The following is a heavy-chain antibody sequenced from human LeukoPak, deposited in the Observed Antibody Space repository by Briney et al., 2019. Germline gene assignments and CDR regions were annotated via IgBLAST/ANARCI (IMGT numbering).Heavy chain of an antibody. CDR2: INAGNGNT. Sequence: EASVKVSCKASGYTFTSYAMHWVRQAPGQRLEWMGWINAGNGNTKYSQEFQGRVTITRDTSASTAYMELSSLRPEDTAVYYCERDGRMRVVTLYYYYYMDVWGKGTTVTVSS. J-gene: IGHJ6*03. V-gene: IGHV1-3*03. CDR3: ERDGRMRVVTLYYYYYMDV. D-gene: IGHD3-16*01. CDR1: GYTFTSYA.